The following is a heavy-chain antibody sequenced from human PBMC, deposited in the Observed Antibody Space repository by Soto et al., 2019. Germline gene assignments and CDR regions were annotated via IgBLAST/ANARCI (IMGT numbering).Heavy chain of an antibody. J-gene: IGHJ4*02. V-gene: IGHV3-30-3*01. CDR3: AREYAYYFDY. CDR2: ISYDGSNK. Sequence: GGSLILSCAASGFTFSSDAMHWVRQAPGKGLEWVAVISYDGSNKYYADSVKGRFTISRDNSKNTLYLQMNSLRAEDTAVYYCAREYAYYFDYWGQGTLVTVSS. CDR1: GFTFSSDA.